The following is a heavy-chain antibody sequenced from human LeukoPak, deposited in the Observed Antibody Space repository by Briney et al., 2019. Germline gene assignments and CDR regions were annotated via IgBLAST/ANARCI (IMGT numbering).Heavy chain of an antibody. J-gene: IGHJ3*02. D-gene: IGHD2-2*02. CDR1: GFTFSSYG. Sequence: GGSLRLSCAASGFTFSSYGMSWVRQAPGKGLEWVSAINTSGGSTYYADSVKGRFTISRDNAKNSLDLQMNSLRAEDTAVYYCAREGLYRAFDIWGQGTMVIVSS. V-gene: IGHV3-23*01. CDR3: AREGLYRAFDI. CDR2: INTSGGST.